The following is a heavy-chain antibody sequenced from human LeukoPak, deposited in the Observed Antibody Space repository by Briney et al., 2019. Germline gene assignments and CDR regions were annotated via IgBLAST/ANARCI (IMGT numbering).Heavy chain of an antibody. Sequence: GGSLRLSCAASGFTFNIYAMSWVRQAPGKGLEWVSTISGSGGSTYYADSVKGRFTISRDNSKNTLYLQINSLRAEDTAVYYCAKDRGGYDYKGEDYWGQGTLVTVSS. CDR2: ISGSGGST. D-gene: IGHD5-12*01. CDR1: GFTFNIYA. J-gene: IGHJ4*02. CDR3: AKDRGGYDYKGEDY. V-gene: IGHV3-23*01.